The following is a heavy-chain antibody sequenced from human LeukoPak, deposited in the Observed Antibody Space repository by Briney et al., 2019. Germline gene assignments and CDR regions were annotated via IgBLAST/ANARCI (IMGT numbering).Heavy chain of an antibody. V-gene: IGHV3-30*02. Sequence: GGSLRLSCAASGSNFSNYGMNWIRQTPRKGLEWVSFTGSDANDKRYGDSVKGRFAIPRDNSKNSVFLEMHRLTVHDTAVHYCATEDGSSDIWGQGPMVSVFS. CDR1: GSNFSNYG. CDR3: ATEDGSSDI. J-gene: IGHJ3*02. CDR2: TGSDANDK. D-gene: IGHD1-1*01.